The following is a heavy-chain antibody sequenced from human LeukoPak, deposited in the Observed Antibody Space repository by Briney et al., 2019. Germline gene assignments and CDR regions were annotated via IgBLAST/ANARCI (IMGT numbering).Heavy chain of an antibody. CDR1: GGTFSSYA. Sequence: ASVKVSCKASGGTFSSYAISWVRPAPGQGLEWMGRIIPILGIANYAQKFQGRVTITADKSTSTAYMELSSLRSEDTAVYYCARGAIGLRFLEWLLMDDAFDIWGQGTMVTVSS. D-gene: IGHD3-3*01. CDR2: IIPILGIA. J-gene: IGHJ3*02. CDR3: ARGAIGLRFLEWLLMDDAFDI. V-gene: IGHV1-69*04.